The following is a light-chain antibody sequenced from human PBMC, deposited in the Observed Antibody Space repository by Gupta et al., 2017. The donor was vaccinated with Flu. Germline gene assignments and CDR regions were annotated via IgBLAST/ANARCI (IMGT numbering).Light chain of an antibody. V-gene: IGKV1-17*01. CDR3: LQHNTFPPT. J-gene: IGKJ1*01. CDR2: EAP. CDR1: QGIRDH. Sequence: DIQMTQSPSSLSASVGDRVTITCRASQGIRDHLGWYQQKPGKAPQRLIYEAPKLQIEVPSRFSGGGSETEFTLTISSLQPEDSATYYCLQHNTFPPTFGQGTKVEIK.